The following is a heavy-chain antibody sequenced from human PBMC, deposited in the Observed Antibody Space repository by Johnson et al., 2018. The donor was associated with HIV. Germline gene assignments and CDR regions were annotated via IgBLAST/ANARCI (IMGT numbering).Heavy chain of an antibody. J-gene: IGHJ3*02. Sequence: QVLLVESGGGVVQPGGSLRLSCAASGFTFSSYGMHWVRQAPGKGLEWVAFIRYDGSNKYYVDSVKGRFTISRDNAKNSLYLQMNSLRAEDTAVYYCAYSSSPLSGDAFDIWGQGTMVTVSS. CDR1: GFTFSSYG. CDR3: AYSSSPLSGDAFDI. D-gene: IGHD6-6*01. V-gene: IGHV3-30*02. CDR2: IRYDGSNK.